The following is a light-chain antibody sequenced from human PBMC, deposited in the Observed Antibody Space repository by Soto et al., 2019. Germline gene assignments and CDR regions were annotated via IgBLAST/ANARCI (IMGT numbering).Light chain of an antibody. Sequence: IVLTQPPATLSLSPGERATLSCRASQSVSSYLAWYQQKPGQAPRLLIYDVSNRATGIPARFSGSGSGTDFTLTISSLEPEDFAVYYCQQRSNWPRFTFGPGTKVDIK. CDR3: QQRSNWPRFT. J-gene: IGKJ3*01. V-gene: IGKV3-11*01. CDR2: DVS. CDR1: QSVSSY.